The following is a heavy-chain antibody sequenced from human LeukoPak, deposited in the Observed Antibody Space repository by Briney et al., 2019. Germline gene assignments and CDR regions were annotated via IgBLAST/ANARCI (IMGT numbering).Heavy chain of an antibody. Sequence: ASVKVSCKASGYTFNKFGISWVRQAPGQGREWMGWISAYNGNTNYAQKLQGRVTMTTDTSTSTAYMELRSLRSDDTAVYYCARDPGRGEYPTDYWGQGTLVTVSS. CDR2: ISAYNGNT. J-gene: IGHJ4*02. V-gene: IGHV1-18*04. CDR3: ARDPGRGEYPTDY. CDR1: GYTFNKFG. D-gene: IGHD3-16*01.